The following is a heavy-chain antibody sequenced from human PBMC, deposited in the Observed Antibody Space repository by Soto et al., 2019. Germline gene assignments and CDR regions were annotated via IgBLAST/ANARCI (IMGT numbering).Heavy chain of an antibody. CDR3: AREVGYGDFSAALLD. V-gene: IGHV1-69*01. Sequence: VQLMQSGAEVKQPGSSVKVSCKASGGTFNSHSINWVRQAPGQGLEWMGGIITPFGTANYAQNFQGRVTITADQSTSTAYMELNSLRSDDTAVYYCAREVGYGDFSAALLDWGQGTLVTVSS. J-gene: IGHJ4*02. D-gene: IGHD4-17*01. CDR2: IITPFGTA. CDR1: GGTFNSHS.